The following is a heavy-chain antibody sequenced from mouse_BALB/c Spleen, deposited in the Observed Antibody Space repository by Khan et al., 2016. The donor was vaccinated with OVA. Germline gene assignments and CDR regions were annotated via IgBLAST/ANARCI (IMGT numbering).Heavy chain of an antibody. CDR2: MWSDGST. D-gene: IGHD2-10*01. J-gene: IGHJ4*01. V-gene: IGHV2-6-1*01. CDR3: ARQPYNQYNVMDY. CDR1: GFSLTNYG. Sequence: VQLQESGPGLVAPSQSLSITCTISGFSLTNYGVHWVRQPPGKGLEWLVLMWSDGSTTYNSALKSRLTIRKDNSKSQVFLKMNSLQTDDTAMDCWARQPYNQYNVMDYWGQGTLVTVSS.